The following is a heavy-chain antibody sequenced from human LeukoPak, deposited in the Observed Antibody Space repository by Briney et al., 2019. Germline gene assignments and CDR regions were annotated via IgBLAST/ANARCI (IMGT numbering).Heavy chain of an antibody. Sequence: GGSLRLSCAASGFTFSSYSMRWVRQAPGKGLEWVSAISGSGGSTYYADSVKGRFTISRDNSKNTLYLQMNSLRAEDTAVYYCATLTYGDYEDYWGQGTLVTVSS. CDR1: GFTFSSYS. V-gene: IGHV3-23*01. CDR3: ATLTYGDYEDY. CDR2: ISGSGGST. D-gene: IGHD4-17*01. J-gene: IGHJ4*02.